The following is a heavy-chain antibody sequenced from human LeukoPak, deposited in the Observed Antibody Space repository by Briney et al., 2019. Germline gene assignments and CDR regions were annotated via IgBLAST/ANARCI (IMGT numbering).Heavy chain of an antibody. CDR2: INSDGSST. V-gene: IGHV3-74*01. D-gene: IGHD6-13*01. CDR1: GFTFSSYW. CDR3: ARGGSPGDAFDI. J-gene: IGHJ3*02. Sequence: QPGGSLRLSCAASGFTFSSYWMHWVRQAPGKGLVWVSRINSDGSSTSYADSVKGRFTISRDNAKNTLYLQMNSLRAEDTAVYYRARGGSPGDAFDIWGQGTMVIVSS.